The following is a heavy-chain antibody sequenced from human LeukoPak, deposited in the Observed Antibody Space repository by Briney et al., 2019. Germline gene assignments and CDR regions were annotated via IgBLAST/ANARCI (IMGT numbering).Heavy chain of an antibody. J-gene: IGHJ3*02. CDR2: ISSSRSYI. D-gene: IGHD1-1*01. Sequence: PGGSLRLSCAASGFTFSSYTLSWVRQAPGKGLEWVSSISSSRSYIYYADSVEGRFTISRDSAKTSLYLQMNSLRVEDTAVYYCARDSAGYNWNVEAFDIWGQGTMVTVSS. CDR1: GFTFSSYT. CDR3: ARDSAGYNWNVEAFDI. V-gene: IGHV3-21*01.